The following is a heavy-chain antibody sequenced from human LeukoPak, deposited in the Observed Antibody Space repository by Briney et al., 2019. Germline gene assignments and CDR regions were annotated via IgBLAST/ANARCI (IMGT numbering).Heavy chain of an antibody. CDR3: AKIAAAGTLAFDS. D-gene: IGHD6-13*01. V-gene: IGHV4-59*13. Sequence: PAETQSLTCAVSGGSISSYYWTWIRQPPGKGLGWIGYTYYSGITNYNPSLKSRISTSVDTSKNQFYLKLNSVTAADTAVYYCAKIAAAGTLAFDSWGQGTLVTVSS. CDR2: TYYSGIT. CDR1: GGSISSYY. J-gene: IGHJ4*02.